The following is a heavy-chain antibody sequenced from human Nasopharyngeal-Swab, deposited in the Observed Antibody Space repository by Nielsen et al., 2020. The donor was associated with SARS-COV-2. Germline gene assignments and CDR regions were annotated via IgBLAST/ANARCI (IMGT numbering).Heavy chain of an antibody. D-gene: IGHD4-17*01. CDR1: GFTFSTYT. CDR2: LSGSGGST. Sequence: GESLKISCAASGFTFSTYTMSWVRQAPGKGLEWVSGLSGSGGSTYYADSVKGRFTISRDNSKNTLYLQMNSLRAEDTAVYYCANTAVTSPSLYYYMDVWGKGTTVTVSS. V-gene: IGHV3-23*01. CDR3: ANTAVTSPSLYYYMDV. J-gene: IGHJ6*03.